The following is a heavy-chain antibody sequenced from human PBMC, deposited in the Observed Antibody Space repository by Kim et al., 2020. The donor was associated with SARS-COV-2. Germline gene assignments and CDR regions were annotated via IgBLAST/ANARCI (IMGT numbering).Heavy chain of an antibody. CDR2: ISYDGSNK. CDR1: GFTFSSYG. D-gene: IGHD3-22*01. J-gene: IGHJ4*02. Sequence: GGSLRLSCAASGFTFSSYGMHWVRQAPGKGLEWVAVISYDGSNKYYADSVKGRFTISRDNSKNTLYLQMNSLRAEDTAVYYCAKERVVVNDYKYFDYWGQGTLVTVSS. CDR3: AKERVVVNDYKYFDY. V-gene: IGHV3-30*18.